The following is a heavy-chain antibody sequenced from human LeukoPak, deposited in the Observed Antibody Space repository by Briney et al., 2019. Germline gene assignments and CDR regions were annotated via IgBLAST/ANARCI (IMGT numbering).Heavy chain of an antibody. J-gene: IGHJ3*02. D-gene: IGHD4-23*01. CDR3: ARHGGDYVGFDM. V-gene: IGHV4-59*08. CDR1: GGSISSYY. Sequence: SETLSLTCTVSGGSISSYYWSWIRQPPGKGLEWIAYVYYSGSTNSNPPLKSRVTISVDTSKNQFSLKLSSVTAADTAVYYCARHGGDYVGFDMWGQGTMVTVSS. CDR2: VYYSGST.